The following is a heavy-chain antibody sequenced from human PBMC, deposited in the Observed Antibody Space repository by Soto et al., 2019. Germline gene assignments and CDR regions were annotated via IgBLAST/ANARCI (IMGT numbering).Heavy chain of an antibody. CDR3: ARVAPRLSYQLLCHAFDI. J-gene: IGHJ3*02. Sequence: QVQLQESGPGLVKPSETLSLTCTVSGGSISSYYWSWIRQPPGKGLEWIGYIYYSGSTNYNPSLKSRVTISVDTSKNQFSLKLSSVTAADTAVYYCARVAPRLSYQLLCHAFDIWGQGTMVTVSS. D-gene: IGHD2-2*01. CDR1: GGSISSYY. V-gene: IGHV4-59*01. CDR2: IYYSGST.